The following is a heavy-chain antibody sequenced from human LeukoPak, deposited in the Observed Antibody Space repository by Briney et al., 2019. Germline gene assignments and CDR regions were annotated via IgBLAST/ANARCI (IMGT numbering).Heavy chain of an antibody. J-gene: IGHJ4*02. CDR1: GFTFDDYG. Sequence: SGGSLRLSCAASGFTFDDYGMHWVRQTPGKGLEWVTGISWNSGSMGYADAVKGRFTISRDNAKKSLYLQMNSLRPGDTALYYCARGGYSSGWYPIYYFDYWGQGSLVTVSS. CDR3: ARGGYSSGWYPIYYFDY. CDR2: ISWNSGSM. D-gene: IGHD6-19*01. V-gene: IGHV3-9*01.